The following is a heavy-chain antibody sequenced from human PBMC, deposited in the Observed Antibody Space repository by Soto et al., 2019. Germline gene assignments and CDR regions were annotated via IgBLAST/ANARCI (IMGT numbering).Heavy chain of an antibody. D-gene: IGHD5-12*01. CDR3: ARDTYSGYEFGL. CDR2: IPSRGRS. V-gene: IGHV4-30-4*01. Sequence: QVQLRESGPGLVKPSQTLSLTCSVSGASVAGGSYYWSWVRQPPGKGLEWIGYIPSRGRSFYNPSLTSRGTISQDTSKNQLSLQLTSVTAADTAVYYCARDTYSGYEFGLWGQGTLVTVSS. CDR1: GASVAGGSYY. J-gene: IGHJ5*02.